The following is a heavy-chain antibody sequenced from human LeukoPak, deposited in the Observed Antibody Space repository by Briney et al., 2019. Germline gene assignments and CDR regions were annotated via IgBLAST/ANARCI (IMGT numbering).Heavy chain of an antibody. Sequence: SSETLSLTCSFPGDSITYYFWSWVRQPPGKGLEWIGYVFYTGSTNYNPSLKSRVTISVDTSKNQFSLKLSSVTAADTPVYYCAXXXPVAGERGFDYWGQGTLVTVSS. D-gene: IGHD6-19*01. CDR1: GDSITYYF. CDR2: VFYTGST. V-gene: IGHV4-59*08. J-gene: IGHJ4*02. CDR3: AXXXPVAGERGFDY.